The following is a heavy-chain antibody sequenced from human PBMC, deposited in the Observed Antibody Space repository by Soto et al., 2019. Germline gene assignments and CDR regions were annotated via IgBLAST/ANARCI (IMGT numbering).Heavy chain of an antibody. J-gene: IGHJ4*02. V-gene: IGHV4-34*01. CDR2: INHSGST. CDR3: ARGRRRFGELSLGDFDY. CDR1: GGSFSGYY. Sequence: SETLSLTCAVYGGSFSGYYWSWIRQPPGKGLEWIGEINHSGSTNYNPSLKSRVTISVDTSKNQFSLKLSSVTAADTAVYYCARGRRRFGELSLGDFDYWGQGTLVTCSS. D-gene: IGHD3-10*01.